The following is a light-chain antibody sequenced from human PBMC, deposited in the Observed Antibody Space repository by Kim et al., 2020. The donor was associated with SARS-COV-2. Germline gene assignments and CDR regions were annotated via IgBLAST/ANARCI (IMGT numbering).Light chain of an antibody. CDR2: EAS. V-gene: IGKV1-12*01. CDR3: QQTASFPWT. CDR1: QGISDW. Sequence: DIQMTQSPSSVSASVGDRVTITCRASQGISDWLAWYQQRPGKAPKLLIYEASSLQSGVPSRFSGSGSGTDFTLTISRLQPEDFATYYCQQTASFPWTFGQGTKVDIK. J-gene: IGKJ1*01.